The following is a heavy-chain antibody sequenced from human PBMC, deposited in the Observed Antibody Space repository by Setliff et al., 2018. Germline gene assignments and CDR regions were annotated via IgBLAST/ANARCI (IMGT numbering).Heavy chain of an antibody. CDR2: INLHGGGT. D-gene: IGHD2-15*01. J-gene: IGHJ5*02. CDR3: AGVYCDGGGCYSNWYDP. Sequence: ASVKVSCKASGFTFTDHYMHWVRQAPGQGLEWMGWINLHGGGTNYAQKFQGRATMTRDTSTSTAYMELRSLRSDDTAVYYCAGVYCDGGGCYSNWYDPWGQGTLVTVSS. V-gene: IGHV1-2*02. CDR1: GFTFTDHY.